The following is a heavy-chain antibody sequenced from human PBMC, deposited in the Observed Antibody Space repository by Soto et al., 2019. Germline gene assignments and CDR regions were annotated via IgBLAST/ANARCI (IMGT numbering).Heavy chain of an antibody. J-gene: IGHJ5*02. CDR2: IYATGTT. Sequence: QVQLQESGPGLVKPSETLSLTCTVSGASISGFYWSWIRKSAGKGLEWIGRIYATGTTDYNPSLKCRVMMTVDTSKKHFSLKLRSVTAADTAVYYCVTDGTMTLRDWFDPWGQGISVTVSS. V-gene: IGHV4-4*07. CDR3: VTDGTMTLRDWFDP. CDR1: GASISGFY. D-gene: IGHD1-1*01.